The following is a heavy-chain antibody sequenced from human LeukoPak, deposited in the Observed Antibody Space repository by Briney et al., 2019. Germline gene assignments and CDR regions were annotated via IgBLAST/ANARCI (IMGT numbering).Heavy chain of an antibody. CDR1: GGSISNYY. D-gene: IGHD5-18*01. CDR2: IYHGGSA. CDR3: ARTEYSYHFSLDY. Sequence: PSETLSLTCTVSGGSISNYYWNWIRQPPGKALEWIGHIYHGGSANYNPSLTGRVTMSVDTSKNQFSLKLTSVTAADTAVYYCARTEYSYHFSLDYWGQGTLVTASS. V-gene: IGHV4-59*08. J-gene: IGHJ4*02.